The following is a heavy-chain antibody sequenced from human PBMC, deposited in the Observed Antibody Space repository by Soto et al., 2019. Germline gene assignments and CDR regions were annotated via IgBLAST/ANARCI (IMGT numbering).Heavy chain of an antibody. CDR1: GFNFSSYG. CDR2: IWNDGSNE. Sequence: GSLRLSCEASGFNFSSYGIHWVRQAPGRGLEWVAFIWNDGSNEYYADSVKGRFTISRDNSKNTVYLQVSKLRAEDTAVYFCARDQTDSGGYSDSWGQGTLVTVSS. V-gene: IGHV3-33*01. CDR3: ARDQTDSGGYSDS. J-gene: IGHJ4*02. D-gene: IGHD3-22*01.